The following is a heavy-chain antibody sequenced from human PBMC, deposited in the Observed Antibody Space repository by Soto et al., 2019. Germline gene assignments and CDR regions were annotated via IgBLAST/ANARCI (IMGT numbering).Heavy chain of an antibody. CDR3: AKDWGKRTTVTSDIDY. J-gene: IGHJ4*02. CDR1: GFTILYHS. Sequence: PGRSLILPYSASGFTILYHSMRWVRKEQGKGLEWVSAISGSGGSTYYADSVKGRFTISRDNSKNTLYLQMNSLRAEDTAVYYCAKDWGKRTTVTSDIDYWGQGTLVTVSS. D-gene: IGHD4-4*01. CDR2: ISGSGGST. V-gene: IGHV3-23*01.